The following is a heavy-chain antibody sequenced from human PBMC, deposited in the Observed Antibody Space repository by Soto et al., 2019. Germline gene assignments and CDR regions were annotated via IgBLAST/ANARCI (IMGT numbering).Heavy chain of an antibody. CDR1: GISISSYY. D-gene: IGHD3-22*01. Sequence: PSETLSLTCTVSGISISSYYWSWIRQPTGKGLEWIGRIYTTGSTNYNPSLKSRVTVSVDTSKNQFSMELSSVTAADTAVYYCARDLYYDSSGSSFGYWGQGALVTVSS. V-gene: IGHV4-4*07. CDR2: IYTTGST. CDR3: ARDLYYDSSGSSFGY. J-gene: IGHJ4*02.